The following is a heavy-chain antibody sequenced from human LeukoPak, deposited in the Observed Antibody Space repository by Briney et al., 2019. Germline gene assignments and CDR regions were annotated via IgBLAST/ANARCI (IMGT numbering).Heavy chain of an antibody. CDR3: ARGNIKFDY. Sequence: GGSLRLSCAASGFTFNTYTMNWVRQAPGKGLEWVSYISGSSGIIDYADSVRGRFTISRDNAKNSLYLQMNSLRAEDTAVYYCARGNIKFDYWGQGTLATVSS. J-gene: IGHJ4*02. V-gene: IGHV3-48*01. CDR2: ISGSSGII. CDR1: GFTFNTYT.